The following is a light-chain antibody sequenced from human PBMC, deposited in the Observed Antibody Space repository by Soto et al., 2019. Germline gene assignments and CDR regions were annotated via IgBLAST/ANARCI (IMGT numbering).Light chain of an antibody. Sequence: EIVLTQSPGTLSLSPGERATLSCRASQSVSSSYLAWYQQKPGQAPRLLIAGVSSRATGIPDWFSGSGSGTDFTLTISRLEPDDFAVYYCQQYGSSPQTFGQGTKVEIK. J-gene: IGKJ1*01. V-gene: IGKV3-20*01. CDR2: GVS. CDR1: QSVSSSY. CDR3: QQYGSSPQT.